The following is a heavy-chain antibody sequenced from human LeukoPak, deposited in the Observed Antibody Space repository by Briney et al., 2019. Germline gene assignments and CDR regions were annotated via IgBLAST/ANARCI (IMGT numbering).Heavy chain of an antibody. V-gene: IGHV3-7*01. CDR2: IRKRGIET. Sequence: GGCLRLSCAASGFTLTDFWVSWVRQAPGKGLEWVAFIRKRGIETNYVDSVKGRFTITRDNARNSLFLQMNSLRAEDTAVYYCAREDGYCSGGNCYSYFVSWGQGTLVTVSS. J-gene: IGHJ4*02. CDR3: AREDGYCSGGNCYSYFVS. D-gene: IGHD2-15*01. CDR1: GFTLTDFW.